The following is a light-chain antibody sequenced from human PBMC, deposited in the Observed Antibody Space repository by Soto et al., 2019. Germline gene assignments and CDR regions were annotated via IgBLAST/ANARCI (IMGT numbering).Light chain of an antibody. J-gene: IGKJ4*01. CDR2: KAS. V-gene: IGKV1-5*03. CDR1: QTISSW. Sequence: DIQMTQSPSTLSASVGERVTITCRASQTISSWLAWYQQKPGQAPKLLIYKASSLESAVPSRFSGSGSGTEFTLTISGLQPDDFATYYCQQYDSYPLTFGGGTKVDI. CDR3: QQYDSYPLT.